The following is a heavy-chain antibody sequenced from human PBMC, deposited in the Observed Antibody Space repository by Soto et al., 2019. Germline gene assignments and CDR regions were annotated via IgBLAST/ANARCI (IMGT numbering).Heavy chain of an antibody. CDR2: IYYSGST. CDR3: AREAGSTAGSWSLFDY. V-gene: IGHV4-59*01. J-gene: IGHJ4*02. D-gene: IGHD3-10*01. Sequence: SETLSLTCTVSGGSISSYYWSWIRQPPGKGLEWIGYIYYSGSTNYNPSLKSRVTISVDTSKNQFSLKLSSVTAADTAVYYCAREAGSTAGSWSLFDYWGQGTLVTVS. CDR1: GGSISSYY.